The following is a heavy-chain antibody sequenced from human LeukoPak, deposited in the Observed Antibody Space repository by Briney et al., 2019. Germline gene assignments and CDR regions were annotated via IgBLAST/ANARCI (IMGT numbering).Heavy chain of an antibody. V-gene: IGHV4-30-4*08. CDR1: GGSISSGDYY. D-gene: IGHD4-17*01. CDR2: IYYSGST. Sequence: SQTLSLTCTVSGGSISSGDYYWSWIRQPPGKGLEWIGYIYYSGSTYYNPSLKSRVTISVDTSKNQFSLKLSSVTAADTAVYYCARDKGYGDYAPFDYWGQGTLVTVSS. CDR3: ARDKGYGDYAPFDY. J-gene: IGHJ4*02.